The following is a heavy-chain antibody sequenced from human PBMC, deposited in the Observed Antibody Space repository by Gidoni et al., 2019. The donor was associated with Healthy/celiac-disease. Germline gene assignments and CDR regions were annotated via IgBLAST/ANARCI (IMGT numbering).Heavy chain of an antibody. D-gene: IGHD3-22*01. V-gene: IGHV4-59*01. CDR2: IYYSGST. CDR1: GGSISSYY. Sequence: QVQLQESGPGLVKPSETLSLTCTVSGGSISSYYWSWIRQPPGKGLEWIGYIYYSGSTNYNPSLKSRVTISVDTSKNQFSLKLSSVTAADTAVYYCARARTYYYDSSGYYLDYWGQGTLVTVSS. J-gene: IGHJ4*02. CDR3: ARARTYYYDSSGYYLDY.